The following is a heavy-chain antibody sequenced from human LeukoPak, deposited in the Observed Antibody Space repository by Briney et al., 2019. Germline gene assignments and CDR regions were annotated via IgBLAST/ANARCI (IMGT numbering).Heavy chain of an antibody. D-gene: IGHD3-3*01. CDR3: ARGLDYDFWSGSYLGY. V-gene: IGHV3-9*01. CDR1: GFTFDDYA. J-gene: IGHJ4*02. Sequence: GGSLRLSCAASGFTFDDYAMHWVRQAPGKGLEWVSGISWNSGSIGYADSVKGRFTISRDNAKNSLYLQMNSLRAEDTALYYCARGLDYDFWSGSYLGYWGQGTLVTVSS. CDR2: ISWNSGSI.